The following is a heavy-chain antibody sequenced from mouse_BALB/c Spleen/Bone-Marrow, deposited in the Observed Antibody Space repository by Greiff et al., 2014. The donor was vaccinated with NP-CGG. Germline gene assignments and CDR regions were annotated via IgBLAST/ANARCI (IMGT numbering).Heavy chain of an antibody. V-gene: IGHV3-2*02. CDR1: GYSITSDFA. Sequence: EVQLQQSGPGLVKPSQSLSLTYTVTGYSITSDFAWNWIRQFPGNKLEWMGYISYYGITSYNPSLKSRISITRDTTKNQFFLQLNSVTSEDTATYYCARSYYAMDYWGQGISVTVSS. J-gene: IGHJ4*01. CDR2: ISYYGIT. CDR3: ARSYYAMDY.